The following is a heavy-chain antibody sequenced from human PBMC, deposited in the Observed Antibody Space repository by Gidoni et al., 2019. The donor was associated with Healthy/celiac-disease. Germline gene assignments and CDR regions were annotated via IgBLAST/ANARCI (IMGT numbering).Heavy chain of an antibody. Sequence: EVQLVESGGGLVQPGGSLRLSCAASGFTFSSYEMNWVRQAPGKGLEGVSYISSSGSTIYYADAVKGRFTISRDNAKNSLYLQMNSLRAEDTAVYYCASSGYCSGGSCNYGMDVWGQGTTVTVSS. V-gene: IGHV3-48*03. CDR3: ASSGYCSGGSCNYGMDV. CDR1: GFTFSSYE. CDR2: ISSSGSTI. J-gene: IGHJ6*02. D-gene: IGHD2-15*01.